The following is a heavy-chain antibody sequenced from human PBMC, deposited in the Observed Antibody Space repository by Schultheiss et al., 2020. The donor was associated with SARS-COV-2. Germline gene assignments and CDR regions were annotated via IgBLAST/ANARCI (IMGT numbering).Heavy chain of an antibody. Sequence: GGSLRLSCAASGFTFSSYWMSWVRQAPGKGLEWVANIKQDGSEKYYVDSVKGRFTISRDNAKNSLYLQMNSLRAEDTAVYYCARDFWSGYYCSDNCYWGQGTLVTVSS. J-gene: IGHJ4*02. CDR3: ARDFWSGYYCSDNCY. D-gene: IGHD3-3*01. CDR2: IKQDGSEK. V-gene: IGHV3-7*03. CDR1: GFTFSSYW.